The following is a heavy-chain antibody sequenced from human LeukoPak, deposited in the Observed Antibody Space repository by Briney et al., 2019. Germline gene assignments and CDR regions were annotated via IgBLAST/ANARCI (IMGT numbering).Heavy chain of an antibody. D-gene: IGHD3-9*01. CDR3: ARGRSARGRPLIGYYNLDY. CDR1: GYTFTSYD. V-gene: IGHV1-8*01. J-gene: IGHJ4*02. CDR2: MNPNSGNT. Sequence: ASVKVSCKASGYTFTSYDINWVRQATGQGLEWMGWMNPNSGNTGYAQKFQGRVTMTRNTSISTAYMELSSLRSEDTAVYYCARGRSARGRPLIGYYNLDYWGQGTLVTVSS.